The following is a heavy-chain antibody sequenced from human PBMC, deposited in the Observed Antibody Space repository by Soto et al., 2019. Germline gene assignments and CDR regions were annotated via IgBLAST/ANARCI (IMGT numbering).Heavy chain of an antibody. CDR1: GVSLSNSY. Sequence: QVQLQESGPGLVKPSETMSLTCTVSGVSLSNSYCSWARQPPGKGLEWIGHIWTSGGTNYNPSLRSRVTLSVDTSKNQVSLQLSSVTATDTAVYYCAKGGGSYTTGWYNDYWGQGTLVTVSS. J-gene: IGHJ4*02. D-gene: IGHD6-19*01. CDR3: AKGGGSYTTGWYNDY. V-gene: IGHV4-4*08. CDR2: IWTSGGT.